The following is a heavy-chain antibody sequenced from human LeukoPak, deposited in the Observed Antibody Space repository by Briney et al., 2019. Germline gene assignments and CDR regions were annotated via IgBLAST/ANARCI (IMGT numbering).Heavy chain of an antibody. CDR2: IYYSGST. J-gene: IGHJ5*02. V-gene: IGHV4-31*03. CDR3: ALYGSGELAQFDP. D-gene: IGHD3-10*01. Sequence: PSQTLSLTCTVSGGSISSGGYYWSWIRQHPGKGLEWIGYIYYSGSTYYNPSLKSRVTISVDTSKNQFSLKLSSVTAADTAVYYCALYGSGELAQFDPWGQGTLVTVSS. CDR1: GGSISSGGYY.